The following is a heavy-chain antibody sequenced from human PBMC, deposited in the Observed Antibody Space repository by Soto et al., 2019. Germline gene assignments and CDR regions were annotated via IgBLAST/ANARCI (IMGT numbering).Heavy chain of an antibody. J-gene: IGHJ6*03. CDR2: IRGSGGST. D-gene: IGHD2-2*01. Sequence: EVQLLESGGGLVQPGGSLRLSCAASGFIFSSYAMIWVRQAPGKGLEWGSAIRGSGGSTYYADSVKGRFTISRDNSKNTLYLQMKMLRVEDTAVYYCAKDGCSSTGCFGNYYYYMDVWGKGTTVTVSS. CDR1: GFIFSSYA. CDR3: AKDGCSSTGCFGNYYYYMDV. V-gene: IGHV3-23*01.